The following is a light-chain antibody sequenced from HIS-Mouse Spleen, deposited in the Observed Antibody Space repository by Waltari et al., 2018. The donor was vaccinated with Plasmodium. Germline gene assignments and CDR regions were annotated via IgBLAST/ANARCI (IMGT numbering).Light chain of an antibody. J-gene: IGLJ2*01. CDR2: LNSDGSH. Sequence: QLVLTQSPSASASLGASVKPTCTLSSGHSSYSIASHQQQPEKGPRYLMKLNSDGSHSKGAGIPDRFSGSSSGAERYLTISSLQSEDEADYYCQTWGTGMGVFGGGTKLTVL. CDR3: QTWGTGMGV. CDR1: SGHSSYS. V-gene: IGLV4-69*01.